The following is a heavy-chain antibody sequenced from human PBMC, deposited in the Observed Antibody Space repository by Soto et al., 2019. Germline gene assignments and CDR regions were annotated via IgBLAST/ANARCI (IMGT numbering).Heavy chain of an antibody. D-gene: IGHD3-10*01. CDR3: AASYYYGSGTPSATDY. CDR2: IIPILGIA. V-gene: IGHV1-69*02. Sequence: QVQLVQSGAEVKKPGSSVKVSCKASGGTFSSYTISWVRQAPGQGLEWMGRIIPILGIANYAQKFQGRVTITADKSTSPAYMELSSLRSEDTAVYYCAASYYYGSGTPSATDYWGQGTLVTVSS. CDR1: GGTFSSYT. J-gene: IGHJ4*02.